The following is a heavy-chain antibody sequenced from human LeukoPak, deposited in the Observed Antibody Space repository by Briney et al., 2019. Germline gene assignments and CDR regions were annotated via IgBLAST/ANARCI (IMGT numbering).Heavy chain of an antibody. V-gene: IGHV5-51*01. CDR3: ARHDSCSATSCSLGL. Sequence: ESLKFSCKASGYSFTSYWSGWLGQMPGKGLEWMEIIYPGDSDTRNNPSFQGQVTISVDKSTSAAYLQWSSLKASDTAMYYCARHDSCSATSCSLGLWGEGTLVTVSS. CDR1: GYSFTSYW. D-gene: IGHD2-2*01. J-gene: IGHJ4*02. CDR2: IYPGDSDT.